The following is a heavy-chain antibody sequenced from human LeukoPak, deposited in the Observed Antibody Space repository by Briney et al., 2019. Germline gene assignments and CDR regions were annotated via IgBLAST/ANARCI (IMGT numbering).Heavy chain of an antibody. CDR1: GFTFSSYS. V-gene: IGHV3-48*04. Sequence: GGSLRLSCAASGFTFSSYSMNWVRQAPGKGLEWVSYISSSSSTIYYADSVKGRFTISRDNAKNSLYLQMNSLRAEDTAVYYCARSAGPPFYYFDYWGQGTLVTVSS. J-gene: IGHJ4*02. CDR2: ISSSSSTI. CDR3: ARSAGPPFYYFDY. D-gene: IGHD2/OR15-2a*01.